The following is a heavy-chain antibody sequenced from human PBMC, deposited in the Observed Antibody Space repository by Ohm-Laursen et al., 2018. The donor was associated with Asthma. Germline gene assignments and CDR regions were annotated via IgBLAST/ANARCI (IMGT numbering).Heavy chain of an antibody. V-gene: IGHV1-8*01. CDR3: ARLGYCSGGSCSRYYYYGMDV. Sequence: GASVKVSCKASGYTFTSYDINWVRQATGQGLEWMGWMNPNSGNTGYAQKFQGRVTMTRNTSISTAYMELSSLRSEDTAVYYCARLGYCSGGSCSRYYYYGMDVWGQGTTVTVSS. D-gene: IGHD2-15*01. J-gene: IGHJ6*02. CDR2: MNPNSGNT. CDR1: GYTFTSYD.